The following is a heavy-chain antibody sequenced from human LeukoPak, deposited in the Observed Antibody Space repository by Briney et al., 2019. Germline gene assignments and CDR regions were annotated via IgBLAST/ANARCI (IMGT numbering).Heavy chain of an antibody. V-gene: IGHV4-34*01. D-gene: IGHD5-18*01. CDR2: INHSGST. J-gene: IGHJ6*03. CDR1: GGSISSYY. Sequence: PSETLSLTCTVSGGSISSYYWSWIRQPPGKGLEWIGEINHSGSTNYNPSLKSRVTISVDTSKNQFSLKLSSVTAADTAVYYCARGLQLWSANYYYYYMDVWGKGTTVTVSS. CDR3: ARGLQLWSANYYYYYMDV.